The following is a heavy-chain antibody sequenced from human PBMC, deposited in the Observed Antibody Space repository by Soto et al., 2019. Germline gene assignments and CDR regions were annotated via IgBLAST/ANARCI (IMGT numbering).Heavy chain of an antibody. CDR2: LTPGGETT. CDR3: VKDSTVSGKYQDLDY. Sequence: GGSLRLSCAASGFNFRGEAMTWVRQAPGKGLEWISALTPGGETTYYINSVKGRFTISRDNAKDTLFLQMNSLTDADTAIYYCVKDSTVSGKYQDLDYWGQGTPVPVSS. V-gene: IGHV3-23*01. CDR1: GFNFRGEA. J-gene: IGHJ4*02. D-gene: IGHD1-26*01.